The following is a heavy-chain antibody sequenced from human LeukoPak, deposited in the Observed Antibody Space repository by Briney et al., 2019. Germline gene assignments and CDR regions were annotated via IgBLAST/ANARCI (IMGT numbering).Heavy chain of an antibody. V-gene: IGHV1-8*01. CDR3: ARVGRDDAFDI. J-gene: IGHJ3*02. CDR2: MNPNSGNT. Sequence: ASVKVSCKASGYTFTSYDINWVRQATGQGLEWMGWMNPNSGNTGYAKKFQGRVTMTRHTSISTAYMELSSLRSEDTAVYYCARVGRDDAFDIWGQGTVVTVSS. CDR1: GYTFTSYD.